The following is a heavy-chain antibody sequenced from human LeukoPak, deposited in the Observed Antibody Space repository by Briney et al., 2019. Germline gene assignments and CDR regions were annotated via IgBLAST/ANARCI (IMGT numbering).Heavy chain of an antibody. J-gene: IGHJ6*03. D-gene: IGHD4-11*01. CDR3: ARLHYSKDGISRPSMDV. CDR2: IYYTGTT. V-gene: IGHV4-59*08. Sequence: SETLSLTCTVPGGSITTYYWSWIRQSPGKRLEWMGYIYYTGTTNYNPSLKSRVTISVDTSKNQFSLKVNSVADADTAVYYCARLHYSKDGISRPSMDVWGRGTTVIVSS. CDR1: GGSITTYY.